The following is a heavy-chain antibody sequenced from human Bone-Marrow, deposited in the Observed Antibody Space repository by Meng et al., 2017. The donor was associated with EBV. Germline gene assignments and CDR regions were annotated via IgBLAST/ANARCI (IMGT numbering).Heavy chain of an antibody. Sequence: QLRHHGPVSRLLQPSQNLSITCAVSAGSISSGGYSWSWTRQPPGKGLEWIGYIYHSGSTYYNPSLKSRVTISVDRSKNQFSLKLSSVTAADTAVYYCARVVARSYFDYWGQGTLVTVSS. CDR1: AGSISSGGYS. CDR3: ARVVARSYFDY. V-gene: IGHV4-30-2*01. J-gene: IGHJ4*02. CDR2: IYHSGST.